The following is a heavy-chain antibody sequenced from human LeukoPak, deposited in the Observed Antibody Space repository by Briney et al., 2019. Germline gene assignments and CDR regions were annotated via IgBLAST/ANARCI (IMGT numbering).Heavy chain of an antibody. J-gene: IGHJ3*02. CDR1: GGTFSSYA. V-gene: IGHV1-69*06. Sequence: SVKVSCKASGGTFSSYAISWVRQAPGQGLEWMGGTIPIFGTANYAQKFQGRVTITADKSTSTAYMELSSLRSEDTAVYYCAKPLSGYSYGYKGGAFDIWGQGTMVTVSS. CDR2: TIPIFGTA. D-gene: IGHD5-18*01. CDR3: AKPLSGYSYGYKGGAFDI.